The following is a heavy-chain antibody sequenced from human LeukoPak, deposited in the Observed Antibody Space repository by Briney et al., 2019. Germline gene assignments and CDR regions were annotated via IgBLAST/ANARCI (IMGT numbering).Heavy chain of an antibody. CDR1: GFTFSSFG. V-gene: IGHV3-33*03. Sequence: GTSLRLSCAASGFTFSSFGMHWVRQAPGKGLEWVAVIWYDGSNKYYTDSVKGRFTISRDNSKKTLFLQMSSLRVEDTAVYYCAKDLIGTMAEGSHFDSWGQGTLVTVSS. D-gene: IGHD1-1*01. J-gene: IGHJ4*02. CDR3: AKDLIGTMAEGSHFDS. CDR2: IWYDGSNK.